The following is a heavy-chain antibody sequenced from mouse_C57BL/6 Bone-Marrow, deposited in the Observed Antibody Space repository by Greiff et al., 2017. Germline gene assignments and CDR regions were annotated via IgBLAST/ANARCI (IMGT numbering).Heavy chain of an antibody. CDR1: GFTFTSYW. CDR2: INTTSGRT. J-gene: IGHJ2*01. CDR3: ASSGPLALGFDY. Sequence: QVQLQQSGAELVKPGASVKMSCKASGFTFTSYWITWVKQRPEQGLEWIGDINTTSGRTNYNEKFKGKAILTVDTSYNTAYLQLSSLTSEDTAVFYCASSGPLALGFDYWGQGTTLTVSS. D-gene: IGHD3-1*01. V-gene: IGHV1-55*01.